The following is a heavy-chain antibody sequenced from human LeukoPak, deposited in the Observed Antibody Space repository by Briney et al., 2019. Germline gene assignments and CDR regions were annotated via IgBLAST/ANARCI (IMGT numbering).Heavy chain of an antibody. CDR3: ARGAYYYDILTGYYY. V-gene: IGHV1-8*01. D-gene: IGHD3-9*01. J-gene: IGHJ4*02. Sequence: ASVKVSCKASGYTFTSYDINWVRQATGQGLEWVGWMNRNSGNTGYAQKFQGRVTMTRNTSISTAYMELSSLRSEDTAVYYCARGAYYYDILTGYYYWGQGTLVTVSS. CDR2: MNRNSGNT. CDR1: GYTFTSYD.